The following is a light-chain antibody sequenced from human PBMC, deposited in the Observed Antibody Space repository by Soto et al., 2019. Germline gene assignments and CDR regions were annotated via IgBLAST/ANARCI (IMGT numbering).Light chain of an antibody. CDR1: NSNIGRNT. Sequence: QSMLSQPPSASGTPGQRVIISCSGSNSNIGRNTVNWYQLLPGTAPKLLTYTNNQRPSGVPDRFSASKSGTSASLAISGLQSEDEADYYCAAWDASLNGPVFGGGTKLTVL. CDR3: AAWDASLNGPV. V-gene: IGLV1-44*01. J-gene: IGLJ2*01. CDR2: TNN.